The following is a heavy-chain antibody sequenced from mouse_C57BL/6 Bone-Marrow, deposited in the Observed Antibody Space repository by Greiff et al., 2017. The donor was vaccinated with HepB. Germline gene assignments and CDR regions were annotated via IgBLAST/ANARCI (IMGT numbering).Heavy chain of an antibody. D-gene: IGHD1-1*01. J-gene: IGHJ3*01. V-gene: IGHV5-6*01. CDR1: GFTFSSYG. Sequence: EVMLVESGGDLVKPGGSLKLSCAASGFTFSSYGMSWVRQTPDKRLEWVATISSGGSYTYYTDSVKGRFTISRDNAKNTLYLQMSSLKSEDTAMYYCANYYGSSYLFAYWGQGTLVTVSA. CDR3: ANYYGSSYLFAY. CDR2: ISSGGSYT.